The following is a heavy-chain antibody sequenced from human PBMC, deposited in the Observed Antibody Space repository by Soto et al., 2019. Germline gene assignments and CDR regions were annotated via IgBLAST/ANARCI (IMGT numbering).Heavy chain of an antibody. J-gene: IGHJ5*02. CDR1: GGSISSYY. Sequence: SETLSLTCTVSGGSISSYYWSWIRQPSGKGLEWIGYIYYNGNTNYNPSLKSRVTISVDRSKNQFSLKLSSVTAADTAVYYCARVPGPWGQGTLVTVSS. CDR2: IYYNGNT. CDR3: ARVPGP. V-gene: IGHV4-59*12.